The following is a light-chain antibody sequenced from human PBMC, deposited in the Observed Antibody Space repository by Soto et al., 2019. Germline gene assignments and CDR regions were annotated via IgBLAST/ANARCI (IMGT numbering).Light chain of an antibody. Sequence: QSALTQAASVSGSPGQSITISCTGTSRDVGGYNYVSWYQQHPGKAPKLMIYDVSNRPSGVSNRFSGSKSGNTASLTISGLLAEDEADYYCCSYAGNYTHVFGTGTKLTVL. CDR3: CSYAGNYTHV. V-gene: IGLV2-14*03. CDR2: DVS. J-gene: IGLJ1*01. CDR1: SRDVGGYNY.